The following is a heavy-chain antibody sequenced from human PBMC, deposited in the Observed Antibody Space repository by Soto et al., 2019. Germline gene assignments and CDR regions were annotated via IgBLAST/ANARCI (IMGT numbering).Heavy chain of an antibody. J-gene: IGHJ4*01. D-gene: IGHD3-16*01. CDR3: ARFKLGADY. CDR2: LIPILCLA. V-gene: IGHV1-69*02. Sequence: QVQLVQSGAEVKKPGSSVKVSCKASGGTFSNYTITWVRQAPGQGLECMGRLIPILCLANYSQKLRGRVTSTADKSTTTAYMELRSLRSYDTAMYYCARFKLGADYWGHGTLVTVSS. CDR1: GGTFSNYT.